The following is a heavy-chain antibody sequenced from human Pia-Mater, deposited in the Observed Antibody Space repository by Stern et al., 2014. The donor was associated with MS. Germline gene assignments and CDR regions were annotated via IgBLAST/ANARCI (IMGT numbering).Heavy chain of an antibody. D-gene: IGHD6-19*01. CDR1: GYTFTSNK. J-gene: IGHJ4*02. CDR3: ARDNGGWSVDS. CDR2: LNPGGGST. V-gene: IGHV1-46*01. Sequence: VQLLESGAEVKKPGASVKVSCKAFGYTFTSNKMQWVRQAPGQGLEWMGKLNPGGGSTRYAQKLQGRVTMTRDTSTSTVYMELTSLRSEDTAVYSCARDNGGWSVDSWGQGTLVIVSS.